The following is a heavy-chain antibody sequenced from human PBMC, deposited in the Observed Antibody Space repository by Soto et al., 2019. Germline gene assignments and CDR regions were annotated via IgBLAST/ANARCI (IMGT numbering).Heavy chain of an antibody. D-gene: IGHD6-6*01. CDR1: GGPISSYY. CDR2: IYYSGST. Sequence: SESLSLTCTFSGGPISSYYWSWIRQPPGKGLEWIGYIYYSGSTNYNPSLKSRVTISVDTSKNQFSLKLSSVTAADTAVYYCARARWAARYAFDIWGQGTIVTVS. J-gene: IGHJ3*02. V-gene: IGHV4-59*01. CDR3: ARARWAARYAFDI.